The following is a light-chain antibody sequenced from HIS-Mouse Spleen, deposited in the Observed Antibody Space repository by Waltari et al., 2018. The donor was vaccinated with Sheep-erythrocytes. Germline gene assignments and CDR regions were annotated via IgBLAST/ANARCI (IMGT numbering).Light chain of an antibody. V-gene: IGLV1-51*01. CDR2: DNK. CDR1: SSNIGNNY. J-gene: IGLJ3*02. Sequence: QSVLTQPPSVSAAPGQKVTISCSGSSSNIGNNYVSWYQQLPGTAPKLLIYDNKKRPSGIPARFSGSKSGTSATLGITGLQTGDEADYYCGTWDSSLSAGRVFGGGTKLTVL. CDR3: GTWDSSLSAGRV.